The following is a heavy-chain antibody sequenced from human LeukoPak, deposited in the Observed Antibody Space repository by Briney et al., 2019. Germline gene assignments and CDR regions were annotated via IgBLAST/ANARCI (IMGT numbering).Heavy chain of an antibody. CDR3: ARDIELST. Sequence: PGGSLRLSCAASGFMFRDAAMTWVRQAPGKGLEWVSHIASSGLNTYYADSVRGRSTISRDNSKNTLSLKKISLRVEDTAIYYCARDIELSTWGLGTLVTVSS. J-gene: IGHJ3*01. CDR2: IASSGLNT. V-gene: IGHV3-23*01. D-gene: IGHD5-12*01. CDR1: GFMFRDAA.